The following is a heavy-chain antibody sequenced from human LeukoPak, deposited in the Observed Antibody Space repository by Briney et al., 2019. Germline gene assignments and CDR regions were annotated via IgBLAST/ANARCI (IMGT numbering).Heavy chain of an antibody. Sequence: GRSLRLSCAASGFTFDDYAMHWVRQAPGKGLEWVSGIGWNSGSIGYADSVKGRFTISRDNAKNSLYLQMNSLRAEDTALYYCAKGDFWSGYYPNFDYWGQGTLVTVSS. CDR3: AKGDFWSGYYPNFDY. CDR1: GFTFDDYA. CDR2: IGWNSGSI. V-gene: IGHV3-9*01. J-gene: IGHJ4*02. D-gene: IGHD3-3*01.